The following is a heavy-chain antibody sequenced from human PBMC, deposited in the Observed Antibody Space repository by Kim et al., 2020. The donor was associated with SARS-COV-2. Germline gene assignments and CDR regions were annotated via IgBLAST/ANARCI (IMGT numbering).Heavy chain of an antibody. CDR3: TRGPARQLNY. Sequence: ASVKVSCKASGYTFASYNMYWVRQAPGQGLEWMGIINPSGSATYAQKFQGRVTMTRDTSTTTVYMELSSLRSEDTAVYYCTRGPARQLNYWGQGTLLTVSS. J-gene: IGHJ4*02. CDR2: INPSGSA. D-gene: IGHD6-6*01. CDR1: GYTFASYN. V-gene: IGHV1-46*01.